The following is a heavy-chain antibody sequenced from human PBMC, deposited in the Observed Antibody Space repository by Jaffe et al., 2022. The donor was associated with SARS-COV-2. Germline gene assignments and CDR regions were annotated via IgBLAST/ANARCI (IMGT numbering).Heavy chain of an antibody. CDR2: INHSGST. CDR1: GGSFSGYY. J-gene: IGHJ6*03. CDR3: ARYCGGDCYFTYYYMDV. D-gene: IGHD2-21*02. V-gene: IGHV4-34*01. Sequence: QVQLQQWGAGLLKPSETLSLTCAVYGGSFSGYYWSWIRQPPGKGLEWIGEINHSGSTNYNPSLKSRVTISVDTSKNQFSLKLSSVTAADTAVYYCARYCGGDCYFTYYYMDVWGKGTTVTVSS.